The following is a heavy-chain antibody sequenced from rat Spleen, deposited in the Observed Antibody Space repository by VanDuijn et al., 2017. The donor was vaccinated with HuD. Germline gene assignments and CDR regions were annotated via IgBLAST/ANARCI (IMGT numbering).Heavy chain of an antibody. D-gene: IGHD1-12*02. CDR2: INSAGST. CDR1: GYSITSSYR. CDR3: AMSDGVHYNLPFAD. V-gene: IGHV3-3*01. Sequence: EVQLQESGPGLVKPSQSLSLTCSVTGYSITSSYRWNWIRKFPGNKLEWMGYINSAGSTNYNPSLKSRISITRDTSKNQFFLQVFSVTSEDTSTYYLAMSDGVHYNLPFADWCQGTLVTVSS. J-gene: IGHJ3*01.